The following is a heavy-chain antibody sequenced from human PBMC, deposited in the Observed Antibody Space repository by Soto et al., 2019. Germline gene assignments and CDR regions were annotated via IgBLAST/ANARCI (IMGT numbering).Heavy chain of an antibody. CDR2: IYYSGST. Sequence: SETLSLTCTVSGGSINSYDYYWSWIRQPPGKGLECIGYIYYSGSTYYNPSLKSRVTISVDTSKNQFSLKLSSVTAADTAVYYCARTLRRGAPFDYWGQGTLVTVSS. D-gene: IGHD3-10*01. CDR3: ARTLRRGAPFDY. J-gene: IGHJ4*02. V-gene: IGHV4-30-4*01. CDR1: GGSINSYDYY.